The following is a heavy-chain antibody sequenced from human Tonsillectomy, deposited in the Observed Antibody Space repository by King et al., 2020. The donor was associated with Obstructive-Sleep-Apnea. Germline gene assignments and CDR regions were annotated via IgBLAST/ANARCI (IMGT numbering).Heavy chain of an antibody. D-gene: IGHD3-16*02. CDR3: ARGYPDGMDV. CDR1: GFTFSSYS. CDR2: ISISSNPI. J-gene: IGHJ6*02. V-gene: IGHV3-48*04. Sequence: EEQLVQSGGGLVQPGGSLRLSCVASGFTFSSYSMNWVRQAPGKGLEWISYISISSNPIYYADAVKGRFTIFRDTARNSLYLQMNSLRADDTAVYYCARGYPDGMDVWGQGTTVTVSS.